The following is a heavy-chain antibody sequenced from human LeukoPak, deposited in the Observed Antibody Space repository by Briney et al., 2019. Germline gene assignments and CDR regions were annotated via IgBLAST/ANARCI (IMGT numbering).Heavy chain of an antibody. J-gene: IGHJ6*03. V-gene: IGHV5-51*01. CDR3: ARHEGVWSRYYSSYYVDV. D-gene: IGHD3-16*01. CDR2: ISPGDSHT. Sequence: GESLKISCKGSGYSFTSYWIGWVRQMPGKGLEWMGIISPGDSHTRYSPSFQGQVTVSADKSISTAYVQWSSLKASDTATYFCARHEGVWSRYYSSYYVDVWGKGTTVTVSS. CDR1: GYSFTSYW.